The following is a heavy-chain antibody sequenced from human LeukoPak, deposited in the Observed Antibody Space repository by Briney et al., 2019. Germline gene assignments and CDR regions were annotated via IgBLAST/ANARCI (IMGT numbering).Heavy chain of an antibody. D-gene: IGHD5-12*01. CDR1: GGSFSGYY. Sequence: PSETLSLTCAVYGGSFSGYYWSWIRQPPGKGLEWIGEINHSGSTNYNPSLKSRVTISVDTSKNQFPLKLSSVTAADTAVYYCATVAGGGYDAPYYFDYWGQGTLVTVSS. J-gene: IGHJ4*02. CDR2: INHSGST. V-gene: IGHV4-34*01. CDR3: ATVAGGGYDAPYYFDY.